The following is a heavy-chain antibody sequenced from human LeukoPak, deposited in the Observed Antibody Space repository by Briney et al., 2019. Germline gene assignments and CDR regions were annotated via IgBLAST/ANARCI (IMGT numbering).Heavy chain of an antibody. CDR3: AKEGAGSSWPYYFDY. V-gene: IGHV3-33*06. J-gene: IGHJ4*02. CDR1: GFTFSSYG. Sequence: GGSLRLSCAASGFTFSSYGMHWVRQAPGKGLEWVAVIWYDGSNKYYADSVKGRFTISRDNSKNTLYLQMNSLRAEDTAVSYCAKEGAGSSWPYYFDYWGQGTLVTVSS. D-gene: IGHD6-13*01. CDR2: IWYDGSNK.